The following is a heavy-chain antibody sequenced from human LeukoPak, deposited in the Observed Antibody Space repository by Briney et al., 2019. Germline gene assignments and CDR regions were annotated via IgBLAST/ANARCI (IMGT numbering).Heavy chain of an antibody. J-gene: IGHJ4*02. Sequence: ASETLSLTCTVSGGSISSGGYYWSWIRQHPGKGLEWIGYIYYSGSTYYNPSLKSRVTISVDTSKNQFSLKLSSVTAADTAVYYCARGGNRFGGFYFDYWGQGIQVIVSS. D-gene: IGHD3-10*01. CDR1: GGSISSGGYY. CDR2: IYYSGST. V-gene: IGHV4-31*03. CDR3: ARGGNRFGGFYFDY.